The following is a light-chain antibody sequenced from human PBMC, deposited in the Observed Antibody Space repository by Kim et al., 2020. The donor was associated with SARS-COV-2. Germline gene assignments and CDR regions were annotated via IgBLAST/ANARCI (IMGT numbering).Light chain of an antibody. Sequence: QSIPISCTGTSSVVGSYNYVSWYQQYPGKAPKLMIYDVTKRPSWVAKRFSGSKSGNTASLTISGLQAEDEADYYCSSYTSSSTHWLFGGGTQLTVL. CDR3: SSYTSSSTHWL. V-gene: IGLV2-14*03. J-gene: IGLJ3*02. CDR2: DVT. CDR1: SSVVGSYNY.